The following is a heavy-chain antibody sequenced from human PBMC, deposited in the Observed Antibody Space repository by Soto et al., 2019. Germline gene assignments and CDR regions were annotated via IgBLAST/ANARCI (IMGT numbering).Heavy chain of an antibody. J-gene: IGHJ5*02. Sequence: GESLKISCEGSGYSFTSYWISWVRQMPGKGLEWMGRIDPSDSYTNYSPSFQGHVTISADKSISTAYLQWSSLKASDTAMYYCATSFGYCSSTSCYGFDPWGQGTLVTVSS. V-gene: IGHV5-10-1*01. CDR3: ATSFGYCSSTSCYGFDP. D-gene: IGHD2-2*03. CDR1: GYSFTSYW. CDR2: IDPSDSYT.